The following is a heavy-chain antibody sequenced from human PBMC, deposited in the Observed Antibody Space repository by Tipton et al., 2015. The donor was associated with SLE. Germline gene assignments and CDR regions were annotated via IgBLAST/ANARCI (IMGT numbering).Heavy chain of an antibody. CDR1: GFTFSDYY. D-gene: IGHD4-23*01. CDR2: IYTSGST. Sequence: QLVQSGGGLVKPGGSLRLSCAASGFTFSDYYWSWIRQPAGKGLEWIGRIYTSGSTNYNPSLKSRVTMSVDTSKNQFSLKLSSVTAADTAVYYCAREGVKAPGAFDNWSQGTMVTVSS. CDR3: AREGVKAPGAFDN. V-gene: IGHV4-4*07. J-gene: IGHJ3*02.